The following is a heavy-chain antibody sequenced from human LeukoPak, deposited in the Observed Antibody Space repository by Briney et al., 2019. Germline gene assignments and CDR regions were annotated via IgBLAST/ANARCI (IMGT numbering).Heavy chain of an antibody. D-gene: IGHD3-9*01. CDR3: ARDSVYYDILPGLRFDP. J-gene: IGHJ5*02. CDR2: ISPSGGST. V-gene: IGHV1-46*01. Sequence: ASVKVSCKAFGYTFTSNYMHWVRQAPGQGPEWMGVISPSGGSTTYAQKFQGRVTLTRDMSTSTDYLELSSLRSEDTAVYYCARDSVYYDILPGLRFDPWGQGTLVTVSS. CDR1: GYTFTSNY.